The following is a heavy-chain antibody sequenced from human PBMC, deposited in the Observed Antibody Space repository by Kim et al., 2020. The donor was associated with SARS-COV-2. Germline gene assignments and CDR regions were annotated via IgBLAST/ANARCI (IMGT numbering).Heavy chain of an antibody. Sequence: GGSLRLSCVASGFDFSPFGMHWVRQAPGMGLEWVAAIWYDGNSKNYGDSVKGRFTISRDNSKSTLYLQMDSLRAEDTAVYYCARGKDDIWSGFYQPLDHWGQGTLVTVSS. CDR1: GFDFSPFG. J-gene: IGHJ4*02. D-gene: IGHD3-3*01. V-gene: IGHV3-33*01. CDR3: ARGKDDIWSGFYQPLDH. CDR2: IWYDGNSK.